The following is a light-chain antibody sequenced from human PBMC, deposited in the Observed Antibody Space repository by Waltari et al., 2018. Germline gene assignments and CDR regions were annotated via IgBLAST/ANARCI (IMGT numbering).Light chain of an antibody. Sequence: QSALTQPASVSGSPGRSITISCTGTNSDIGTYIYVTWYQQHPDKAPKLIIYDVKNRPSGVSGRFSGAKSGNTASLTISGLQAEDEADYYCSSYKVNNTWVFGGGTYVTVL. CDR1: NSDIGTYIY. V-gene: IGLV2-14*03. J-gene: IGLJ3*02. CDR3: SSYKVNNTWV. CDR2: DVK.